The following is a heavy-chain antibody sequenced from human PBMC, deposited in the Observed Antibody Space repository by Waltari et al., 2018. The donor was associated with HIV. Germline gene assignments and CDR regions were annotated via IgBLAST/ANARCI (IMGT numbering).Heavy chain of an antibody. CDR2: SYYSGST. V-gene: IGHV4-31*03. Sequence: QVQLQESGPGLVKPSQTLSLTCTVSGGSISSGGYYWSWIRQHPGKGLEWIGYSYYSGSTYDNPSLKSRVTISVDTSKNQFSLKLSSVTAADTAVYYCARGEVTGGDYYYGMDVWGQGTTVTVSS. CDR3: ARGEVTGGDYYYGMDV. CDR1: GGSISSGGYY. D-gene: IGHD2-21*02. J-gene: IGHJ6*02.